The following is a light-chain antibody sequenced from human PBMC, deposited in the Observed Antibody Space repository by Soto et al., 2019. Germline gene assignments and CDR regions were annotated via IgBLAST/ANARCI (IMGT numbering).Light chain of an antibody. J-gene: IGLJ1*01. CDR1: SSDVGGYNY. CDR2: DVS. CDR3: SSYTRRSTYV. V-gene: IGLV2-14*03. Sequence: QSALTQPASVSGSPGQSITISCTGISSDVGGYNYVSWYQQHPGKAPKLMIYDVSNRPSGVSNRFSGSKSGNTASLTISGLQAEDEADYYCSSYTRRSTYVFGTGTKLTVL.